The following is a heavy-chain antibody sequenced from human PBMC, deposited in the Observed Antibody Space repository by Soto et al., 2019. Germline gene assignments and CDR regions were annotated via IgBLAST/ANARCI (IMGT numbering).Heavy chain of an antibody. J-gene: IGHJ6*02. V-gene: IGHV3-11*06. CDR2: ISTRSTYT. D-gene: IGHD1-1*01. CDR3: ARDLAWKRGKVGRYYYGMDV. CDR1: GFIFSDYY. Sequence: QVLLMESGGGLVKAGGSLRLSCAASGFIFSDYYMSWVRQTPGKGLEWVSYISTRSTYTNYADSVKGRFTISRDNTKNSLYLQMDSLRVEDTAVYYCARDLAWKRGKVGRYYYGMDVWGQGTTVTVSS.